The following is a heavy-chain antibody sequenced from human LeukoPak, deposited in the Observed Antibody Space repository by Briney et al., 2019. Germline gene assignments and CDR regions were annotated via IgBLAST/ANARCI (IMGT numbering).Heavy chain of an antibody. CDR2: IYYSGST. D-gene: IGHD1-14*01. Sequence: PSETLSLTCTVSGGSISSSSYYWGWIRQPPGKGLEWIGSIYYSGSTNYNPSLKSRVTISVDTSKNQFSLKLSSVTAADTAVYYCARLSPGAKVGYYGMDVWGQGTTVTVSS. J-gene: IGHJ6*02. CDR1: GGSISSSSYY. V-gene: IGHV4-39*07. CDR3: ARLSPGAKVGYYGMDV.